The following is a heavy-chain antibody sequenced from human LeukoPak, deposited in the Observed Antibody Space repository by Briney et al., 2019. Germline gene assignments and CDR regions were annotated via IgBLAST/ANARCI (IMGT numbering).Heavy chain of an antibody. CDR3: ARVVVGQTYYYYYYGMDV. J-gene: IGHJ6*02. Sequence: KPSETLSLTCTVSGGSISSYYWSWIRQPAGKGLEWIGRIYTSGSTNYNPSLKSRVTTSVDTSKNQFSLKLSSVTAADTAVYYCARVVVGQTYYYYYYGMDVWGQGTTVTVSS. D-gene: IGHD2-15*01. CDR2: IYTSGST. V-gene: IGHV4-4*07. CDR1: GGSISSYY.